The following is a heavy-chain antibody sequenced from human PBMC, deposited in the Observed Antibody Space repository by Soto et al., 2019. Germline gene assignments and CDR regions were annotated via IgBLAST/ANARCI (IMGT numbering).Heavy chain of an antibody. Sequence: SETLSLTCTVSGGSISSYYWSWIRQPPGKGLEWIGYIYYSGSTNYNPSLKSRVTISVDTSKNQFSLKLSSVTAADTAVYYCARHQGYCSSTSCYQPLVFDPWGQGTLVTVSS. D-gene: IGHD2-2*01. CDR3: ARHQGYCSSTSCYQPLVFDP. J-gene: IGHJ5*02. V-gene: IGHV4-59*08. CDR1: GGSISSYY. CDR2: IYYSGST.